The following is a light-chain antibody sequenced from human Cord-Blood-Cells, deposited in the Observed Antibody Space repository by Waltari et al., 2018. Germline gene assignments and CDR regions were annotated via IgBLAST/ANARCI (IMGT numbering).Light chain of an antibody. Sequence: QSALTQPASVSGSPGQSITISCTGTSSDVCGYNYVSWYQQHTGKAPKRMIYDVSNRSSGVSNRFSGSKSGNTASLTISGRQAEDEADYYCSSYTSSSTRVFGGGTKLTVL. CDR2: DVS. V-gene: IGLV2-14*01. CDR1: SSDVCGYNY. J-gene: IGLJ2*01. CDR3: SSYTSSSTRV.